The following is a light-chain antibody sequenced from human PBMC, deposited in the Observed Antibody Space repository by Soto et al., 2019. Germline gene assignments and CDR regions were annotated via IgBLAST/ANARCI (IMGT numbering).Light chain of an antibody. CDR3: QHYCSTPGT. J-gene: IGKJ5*01. CDR2: GAS. Sequence: LSLSLRDWATIDCKAIQCLLYRCINKNFFAWYQQKPGQPPKLLIYGASTRESGVPDRFSGSGSGTDFTLTISRLEPEDVAVYYCQHYCSTPGTFGQGTRLEIK. V-gene: IGKV4-1*01. CDR1: QCLLYRCINKNF.